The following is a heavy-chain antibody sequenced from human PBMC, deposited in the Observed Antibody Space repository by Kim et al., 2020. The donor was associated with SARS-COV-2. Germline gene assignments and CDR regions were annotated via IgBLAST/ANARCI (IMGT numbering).Heavy chain of an antibody. D-gene: IGHD1-26*01. J-gene: IGHJ4*02. CDR2: IFYTGAT. V-gene: IGHV4-59*02. Sequence: SETLSLTCTVAGGSVDNYYWSWIRQPPGKGLEWIGYIFYTGATNFNPSLKSRVIMSLDKSKNQFSLNLTSITAGDTAVYYCARSGSVGPIPLWGQGTRVTVSS. CDR1: GGSVDNYY. CDR3: ARSGSVGPIPL.